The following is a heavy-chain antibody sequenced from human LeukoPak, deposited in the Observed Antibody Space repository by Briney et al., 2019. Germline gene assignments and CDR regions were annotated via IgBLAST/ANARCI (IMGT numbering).Heavy chain of an antibody. D-gene: IGHD6-13*01. Sequence: GGSLRLSCAASGFTFSNYAMSWVRQAPGKGLEWVSVISGSGGSTYYADSVKGRFTISRDNSKNTVYLQMNSLRAEDAAVYYCARVGSIAAAGTPDYWGQGTLVTVSS. CDR3: ARVGSIAAAGTPDY. CDR2: ISGSGGST. CDR1: GFTFSNYA. J-gene: IGHJ4*02. V-gene: IGHV3-23*01.